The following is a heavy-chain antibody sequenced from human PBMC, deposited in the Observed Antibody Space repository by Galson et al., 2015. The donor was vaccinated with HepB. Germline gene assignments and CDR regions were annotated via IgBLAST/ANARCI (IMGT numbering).Heavy chain of an antibody. V-gene: IGHV3-23*01. D-gene: IGHD1-1*01. Sequence: SLRLSCAASGFALSSYVMSWVRQAPGKGLELVSGISASAGTTSYLDSVKGRFTISRDNSKNTLYLQMNSLRAEDTAVYSCAKGTTHFEYYFESWGQGTPVTASS. CDR2: ISASAGTT. CDR1: GFALSSYV. J-gene: IGHJ4*02. CDR3: AKGTTHFEYYFES.